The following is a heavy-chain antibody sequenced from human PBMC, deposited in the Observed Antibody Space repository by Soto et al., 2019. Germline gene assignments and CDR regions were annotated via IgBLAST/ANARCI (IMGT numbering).Heavy chain of an antibody. Sequence: EVRLLESGGGLAQPGGSLRLSCASSGFTFSSSAMNWVRQAPGKRLEWVSSIRVGGGDTFYAASVRGRFTVSRDISRNTQYLQMNSLRADDTAIYYCAKCSVGTVRSRGWCNWVDNWVQGTVVTVSS. V-gene: IGHV3-23*01. J-gene: IGHJ5*02. D-gene: IGHD6-19*01. CDR1: GFTFSSSA. CDR2: IRVGGGDT. CDR3: AKCSVGTVRSRGWCNWVDN.